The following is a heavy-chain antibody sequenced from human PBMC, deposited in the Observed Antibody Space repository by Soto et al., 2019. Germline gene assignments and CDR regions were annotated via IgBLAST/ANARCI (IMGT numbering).Heavy chain of an antibody. CDR1: GYSIRNGYY. CDR3: ARVGPYCGGDCYSPPP. Sequence: SETLSLTCAVSGYSIRNGYYWGWIRQPPGKGLEWIGTIYHSGSTYYNPSLKSRVTISVDASENHFSLKLSSVTAADTAVYYCARVGPYCGGDCYSPPPWGQGTLVTGSS. J-gene: IGHJ5*02. V-gene: IGHV4-38-2*01. D-gene: IGHD2-21*02. CDR2: IYHSGST.